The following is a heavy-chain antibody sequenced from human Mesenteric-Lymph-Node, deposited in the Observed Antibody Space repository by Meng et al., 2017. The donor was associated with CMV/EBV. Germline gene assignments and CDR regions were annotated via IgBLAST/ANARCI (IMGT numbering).Heavy chain of an antibody. V-gene: IGHV3-69-1*02. Sequence: ETLSLTCAASGFSFSDYYMNWVRQAPGKGLEWVSSISSSSSIYYADSVKGRFTISRDTAKNSLYLQMNSLRAEDTAVYYCARVSGRYCSSTSCRSYYFDYWGQGTLVTVSS. D-gene: IGHD2-2*01. CDR3: ARVSGRYCSSTSCRSYYFDY. CDR2: ISSSSSI. CDR1: GFSFSDYY. J-gene: IGHJ4*02.